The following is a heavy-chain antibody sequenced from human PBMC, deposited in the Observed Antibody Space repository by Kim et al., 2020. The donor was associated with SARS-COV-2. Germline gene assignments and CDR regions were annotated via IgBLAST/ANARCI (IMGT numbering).Heavy chain of an antibody. CDR2: IIPIFGTA. J-gene: IGHJ4*02. D-gene: IGHD3-22*01. CDR1: GGTFSSYA. V-gene: IGHV1-69*13. CDR3: ARDSGAYYDSSGYYRY. Sequence: SVKVSCKASGGTFSSYAISWVRQAPGQGLEWMGGIIPIFGTANYAQKFQGRVTITADESTSTAYMELSSLRSEDTAVYYCARDSGAYYDSSGYYRYWGQGTLVTVSS.